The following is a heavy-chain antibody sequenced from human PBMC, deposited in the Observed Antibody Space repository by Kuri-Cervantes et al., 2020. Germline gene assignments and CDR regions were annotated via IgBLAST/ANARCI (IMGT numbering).Heavy chain of an antibody. V-gene: IGHV4-4*07. CDR2: IYTSGST. CDR1: GGSISSYY. CDR3: ARGELTTVTFDY. D-gene: IGHD4-17*01. J-gene: IGHJ4*02. Sequence: GSLRLSCTVSGGSISSYYWSWIRQPAGKGLEWIGRIYTSGSTNYNPSLKSRVTMSVDTSKNQFSLKPSSVTAADTAVYYCARGELTTVTFDYWGQGTLVTVSS.